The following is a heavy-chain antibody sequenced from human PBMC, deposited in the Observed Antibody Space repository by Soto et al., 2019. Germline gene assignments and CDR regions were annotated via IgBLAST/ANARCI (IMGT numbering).Heavy chain of an antibody. CDR3: ARGLATLPVFAFDI. CDR2: IYWSGDE. V-gene: IGHV2-5*01. D-gene: IGHD6-6*01. CDR1: GFSLSTSGVG. Sequence: SGPTLVNSTQTLTLTCSFSGFSLSTSGVGVGWIRQSPGKALEWLALIYWSGDEHYRPSLKSGLSITKDTSKNHVVLIMTDMDPVDTATYYCARGLATLPVFAFDIWGQGTMVTVSS. J-gene: IGHJ3*02.